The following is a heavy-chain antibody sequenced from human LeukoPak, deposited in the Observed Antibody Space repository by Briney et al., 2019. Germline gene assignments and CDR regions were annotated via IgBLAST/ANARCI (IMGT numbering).Heavy chain of an antibody. CDR1: GGSISSYY. J-gene: IGHJ6*02. CDR2: IYYSGST. Sequence: SETLSLTCTVSGGSISSYYWSWIRQPPGKGLEWIGYIYYSGSTNYNPSLKSRVTISVDTSKNQFSLKLSSATAADTAVYYCARDRPSNNYGMDVWGQGTTVTVSS. CDR3: ARDRPSNNYGMDV. V-gene: IGHV4-59*01.